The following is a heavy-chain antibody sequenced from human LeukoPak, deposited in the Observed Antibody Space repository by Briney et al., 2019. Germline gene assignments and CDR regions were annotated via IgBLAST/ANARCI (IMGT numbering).Heavy chain of an antibody. V-gene: IGHV3-23*01. D-gene: IGHD3-22*01. CDR2: IDGSGDTI. Sequence: GESLRLSCAASGFTFSDYSMNWVRQAPGKGLEWVSYIDGSGDTIYYADSVKGRFTISRDNSKNTLYLQMNSLRAEDTAVYYCAKEGYDSTGYYPPDFDYWGQGTLITVSS. J-gene: IGHJ4*02. CDR3: AKEGYDSTGYYPPDFDY. CDR1: GFTFSDYS.